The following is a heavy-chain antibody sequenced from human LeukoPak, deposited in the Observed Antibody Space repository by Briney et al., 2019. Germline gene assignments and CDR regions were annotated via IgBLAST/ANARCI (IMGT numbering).Heavy chain of an antibody. CDR2: ISNSGSNK. CDR1: GFSFSDYY. D-gene: IGHD6-19*01. Sequence: GGSLRLSCVVSGFSFSDYYMSWIRQAPGKGLECIAYISNSGSNKYYTNSVEGRFTISRDNAKNSLYLQMNSLRAEDTAMYYCAKVRDTRDWYKDAFDVWGQGTRVTVSS. CDR3: AKVRDTRDWYKDAFDV. J-gene: IGHJ3*01. V-gene: IGHV3-11*01.